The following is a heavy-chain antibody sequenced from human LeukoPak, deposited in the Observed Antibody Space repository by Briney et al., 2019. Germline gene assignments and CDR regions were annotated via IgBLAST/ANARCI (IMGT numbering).Heavy chain of an antibody. CDR3: AKSHYLGSGSLHC. D-gene: IGHD3-10*01. CDR1: GFTFSSYA. Sequence: GGSLRLSCAASGFTFSSYAMSWVRQAPGKGLEWVSGISGSADNTYYADSVKGRFTISRDNSKNTLYLQMNSLRAEDAAVYYCAKSHYLGSGSLHCWGQGTLVTVSS. CDR2: ISGSADNT. V-gene: IGHV3-23*01. J-gene: IGHJ4*02.